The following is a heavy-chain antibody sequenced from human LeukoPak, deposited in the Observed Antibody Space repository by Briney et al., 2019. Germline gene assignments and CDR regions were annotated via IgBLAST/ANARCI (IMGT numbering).Heavy chain of an antibody. CDR1: GFTFSSYW. CDR2: IRYDGSKK. V-gene: IGHV3-30*02. Sequence: PGGSLRLSCAASGFTFSSYWMSWVRQAPGKGLEWVAFIRYDGSKKYYADSVKGRFTISRDNSNNTLYLQMNSLRAEDMAVYYCAKLFAMYDSGWFSVYWGQGTLVTVCS. J-gene: IGHJ4*02. D-gene: IGHD6-19*01. CDR3: AKLFAMYDSGWFSVY.